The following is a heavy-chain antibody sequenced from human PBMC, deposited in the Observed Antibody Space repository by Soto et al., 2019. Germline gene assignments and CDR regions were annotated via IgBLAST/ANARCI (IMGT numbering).Heavy chain of an antibody. Sequence: QVQLQESGPGLVNPSQTLSLTCTVSGGSISSGGYYWSWIRQHPGKGLEWIGYIYYSGSTYYNPSLKIRVTISVDTSKNQFSLKLSSVTAADTAVYYCARDRYCSSTSCHHDAFDIWGQGTMVTVSS. CDR1: GGSISSGGYY. D-gene: IGHD2-2*01. J-gene: IGHJ3*02. CDR2: IYYSGST. V-gene: IGHV4-31*03. CDR3: ARDRYCSSTSCHHDAFDI.